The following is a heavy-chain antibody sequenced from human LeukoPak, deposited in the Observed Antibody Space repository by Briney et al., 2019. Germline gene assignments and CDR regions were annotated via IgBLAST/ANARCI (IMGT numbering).Heavy chain of an antibody. CDR2: INPNSGGT. CDR1: GYTFTGYY. J-gene: IGHJ5*02. D-gene: IGHD4-23*01. V-gene: IGHV1-2*02. Sequence: ASVKVSCKASGYTFTGYYMHWVRQAPGQGLEWMGWINPNSGGTNYAQKFQGRVTVTRDTSISTAYMELSRLRSDDTAVYYCARDDGGLRYNWFDPWGQGTLVTVSS. CDR3: ARDDGGLRYNWFDP.